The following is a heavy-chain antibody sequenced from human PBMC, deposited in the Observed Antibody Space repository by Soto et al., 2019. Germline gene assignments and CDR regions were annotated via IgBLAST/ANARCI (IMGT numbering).Heavy chain of an antibody. CDR1: GFTFSSYA. Sequence: QVQLVESGGGVVQPGRSLRLSCAASGFTFSSYAMHWVRQAPGKGLEWVAVISYDGSNKYYADSVKGRFTISRDNSKNTLYLQMSSLRAEVTAVYYCAREGRAWIQLEYGMDVWGQGTTVTVSS. CDR2: ISYDGSNK. J-gene: IGHJ6*02. CDR3: AREGRAWIQLEYGMDV. D-gene: IGHD5-18*01. V-gene: IGHV3-30-3*01.